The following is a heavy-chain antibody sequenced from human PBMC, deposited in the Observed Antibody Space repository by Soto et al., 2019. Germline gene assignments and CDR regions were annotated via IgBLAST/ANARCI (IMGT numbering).Heavy chain of an antibody. V-gene: IGHV1-3*01. CDR3: ARDSRFAGGSGNWFDP. J-gene: IGHJ5*02. Sequence: QVQLVQSGAEVKKPGASVKVSCKASGYTFTSYAMHWVRQAPGQRLEWMGWISAYNGNTNYAQKLQGRVTMTTDTSTSTAYMELRSLRSDDTAVYYCARDSRFAGGSGNWFDPWGQGTLVTVSS. CDR2: ISAYNGNT. CDR1: GYTFTSYA. D-gene: IGHD3-10*01.